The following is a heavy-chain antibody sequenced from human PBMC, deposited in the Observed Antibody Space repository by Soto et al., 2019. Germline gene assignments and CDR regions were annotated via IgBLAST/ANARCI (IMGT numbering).Heavy chain of an antibody. J-gene: IGHJ3*02. CDR1: GGSFSGYY. D-gene: IGHD1-26*01. V-gene: IGHV4-34*01. CDR2: INHSGST. CDR3: ARAQFSGTYHDTFNI. Sequence: SETLSLTCAVYGGSFSGYYWSWIRQPPGKGLEWIGEINHSGSTNYNPSLKSRVTISVDTSKNQFSLKLSSVTAADTAVYYCARAQFSGTYHDTFNIWGQGTMVTVSS.